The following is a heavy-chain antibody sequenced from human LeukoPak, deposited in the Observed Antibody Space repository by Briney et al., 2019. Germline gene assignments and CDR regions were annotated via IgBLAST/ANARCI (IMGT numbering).Heavy chain of an antibody. CDR1: HYTFTSYS. D-gene: IGHD1-26*01. CDR2: ISPSNGNT. V-gene: IGHV1-18*01. Sequence: ASVKVSCKASHYTFTSYSINWVRQAPGQGLEWMGWISPSNGNTEYAEKIQGRVTMTVDTSTRTVYMELRSLQSDVTAVYYCAEDSGWELQEYFFDDWGQGTLVTVSS. CDR3: AEDSGWELQEYFFDD. J-gene: IGHJ4*02.